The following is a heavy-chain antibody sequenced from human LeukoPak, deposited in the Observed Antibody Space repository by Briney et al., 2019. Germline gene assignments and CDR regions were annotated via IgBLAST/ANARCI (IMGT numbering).Heavy chain of an antibody. V-gene: IGHV1-69*06. CDR3: ARGGGGFCSGGSCYTE. J-gene: IGHJ4*02. Sequence: GASVKVSCKASGDTFSSYAISWVRQAPGQGLEWMGGIIPIFGTGNSAQKFQGRLTITADKSTSTAYMELRSLRSEDTALYYCARGGGGFCSGGSCYTEWGQGTLVTVSS. CDR2: IIPIFGTG. D-gene: IGHD2-15*01. CDR1: GDTFSSYA.